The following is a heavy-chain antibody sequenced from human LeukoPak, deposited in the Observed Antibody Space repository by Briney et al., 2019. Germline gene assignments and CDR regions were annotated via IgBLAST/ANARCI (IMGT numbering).Heavy chain of an antibody. CDR2: IYYSGIT. CDR3: ARDIVVVPAAIPKGAFDI. J-gene: IGHJ3*02. CDR1: GGSISTSSYF. V-gene: IGHV4-39*07. D-gene: IGHD2-2*02. Sequence: PSETLSLTCTVSGGSISTSSYFWGWIHQPPGKGLEWIGSIYYSGITNYNPSLKSRVTISVDTSKNQFSLKLSSGTAADTAVYYCARDIVVVPAAIPKGAFDIWGQGTMVTVSS.